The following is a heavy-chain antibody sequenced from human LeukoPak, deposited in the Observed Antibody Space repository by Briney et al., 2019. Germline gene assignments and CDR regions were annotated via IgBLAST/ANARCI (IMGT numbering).Heavy chain of an antibody. CDR3: ARDARIAAAVDAFDI. Sequence: GGSLRLSCAASGFTVSSNYMSWVHQAPGKGLEWVSVIYSGGSTYYADSVKGRFTISRDNSKNTLYLQMNSLRAEDTAVYYCARDARIAAAVDAFDIWGQGTMVTVSS. CDR1: GFTVSSNY. CDR2: IYSGGST. D-gene: IGHD6-13*01. J-gene: IGHJ3*02. V-gene: IGHV3-53*01.